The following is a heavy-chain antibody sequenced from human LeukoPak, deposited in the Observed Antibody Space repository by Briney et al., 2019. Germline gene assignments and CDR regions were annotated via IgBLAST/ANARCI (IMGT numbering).Heavy chain of an antibody. CDR1: GGSISSYY. D-gene: IGHD2-2*01. CDR2: IYYSGST. Sequence: SETLSLTCTVSGGSISSYYWSWIRQPPGKGLEWIGYIYYSGSTNYNPSLKSRVTISVDTSKNQFSLKLSSVTVADTAVYYCAREDVVVPAGGRLGFDPWGQGTLVTVSS. V-gene: IGHV4-59*12. J-gene: IGHJ5*02. CDR3: AREDVVVPAGGRLGFDP.